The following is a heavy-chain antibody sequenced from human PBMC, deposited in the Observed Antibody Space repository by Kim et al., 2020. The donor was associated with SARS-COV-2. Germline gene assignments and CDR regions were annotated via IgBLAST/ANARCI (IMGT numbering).Heavy chain of an antibody. J-gene: IGHJ4*02. CDR3: AKGWELLGELDC. V-gene: IGHV3-9*01. CDR2: ISWNSGSI. D-gene: IGHD1-26*01. Sequence: GGSLRLSCAASGFTFDDYAMHWVRQAPGKGLEWVSGISWNSGSIGYADSVKGRFTISRDNAKNSLYLQMNSLRAEDTALYYCAKGWELLGELDCWGQGT. CDR1: GFTFDDYA.